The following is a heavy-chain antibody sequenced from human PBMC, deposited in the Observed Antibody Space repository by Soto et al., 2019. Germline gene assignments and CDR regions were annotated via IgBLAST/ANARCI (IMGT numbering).Heavy chain of an antibody. CDR2: IRSKAYGGTT. CDR1: GFTFGDYA. Sequence: GGSLRLSCTASGFTFGDYAMSWFRQAPGKGLEWVGFIRSKAYGGTTEYAASVKGRFTISRDDSKSIAYLQMNSLKTEDTAVYYCTRDGPYYYDIGLSRVGRRGYSGLTLWLLVYWGQGP. CDR3: TRDGPYYYDIGLSRVGRRGYSGLTLWLLVY. V-gene: IGHV3-49*03. J-gene: IGHJ4*02. D-gene: IGHD3-22*01.